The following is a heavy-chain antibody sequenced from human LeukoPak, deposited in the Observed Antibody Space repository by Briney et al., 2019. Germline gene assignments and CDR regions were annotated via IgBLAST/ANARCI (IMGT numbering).Heavy chain of an antibody. D-gene: IGHD3-22*01. J-gene: IGHJ6*02. CDR2: ISAYNGNT. CDR1: GYTFTSYG. CDR3: ARDSSGYYXYYYYYGMDV. V-gene: IGHV1-18*01. Sequence: ASVKVSCKASGYTFTSYGISWVRQAPGQGLEWMGWISAYNGNTNYAQKLQGRVTMTTDTSTSTAYMELRSLRSDDTAVYYCARDSSGYYXYYYYYGMDVWGQGTTVTVSS.